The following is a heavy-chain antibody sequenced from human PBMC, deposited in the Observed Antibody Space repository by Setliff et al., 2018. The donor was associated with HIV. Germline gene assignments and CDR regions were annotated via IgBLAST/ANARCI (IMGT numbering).Heavy chain of an antibody. CDR3: ARASYSYDSTGYLY. D-gene: IGHD3-22*01. Sequence: SETLSLTCTVSGGSISTGSYYWSWIRQPAGKGLEWIGRVYYSGSTDYNPSLKSRVTISVDPSKNQFSLKMNSVTAADTAVYYCARASYSYDSTGYLYWGQGTLVTVSS. CDR2: VYYSGST. J-gene: IGHJ4*02. CDR1: GGSISTGSYY. V-gene: IGHV4-61*10.